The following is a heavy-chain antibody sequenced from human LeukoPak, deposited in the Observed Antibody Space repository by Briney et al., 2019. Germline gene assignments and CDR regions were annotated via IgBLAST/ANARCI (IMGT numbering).Heavy chain of an antibody. CDR2: ISSSDSTT. Sequence: TGGSLRLSCEASGFRFSDYSMNWVRQTPGKGLQWISYISSSDSTTYYTDSVRGRSTISRDNAKSSLYLLMNSLRDEDTGIYYCARNTIFHPWGQGTLVTVSS. CDR1: GFRFSDYS. CDR3: ARNTIFHP. J-gene: IGHJ5*02. D-gene: IGHD3-9*01. V-gene: IGHV3-48*02.